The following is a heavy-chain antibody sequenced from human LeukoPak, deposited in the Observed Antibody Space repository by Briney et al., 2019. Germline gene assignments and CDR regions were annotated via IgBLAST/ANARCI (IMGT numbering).Heavy chain of an antibody. Sequence: GASVKVSCKASGGTFSSYAISWVRQAPGQGLEWMGGIIPIFGTANYAQKFQGRVTITADESTSTAYMELSSLRSEDTAVYYCATYNNDNPGGFDYWGQGTLLTVSS. D-gene: IGHD1-1*01. V-gene: IGHV1-69*13. J-gene: IGHJ4*02. CDR2: IIPIFGTA. CDR1: GGTFSSYA. CDR3: ATYNNDNPGGFDY.